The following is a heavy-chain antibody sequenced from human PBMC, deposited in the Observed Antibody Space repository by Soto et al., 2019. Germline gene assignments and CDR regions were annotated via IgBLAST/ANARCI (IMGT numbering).Heavy chain of an antibody. CDR2: INHSGST. Sequence: QVQLQQWGAGLLKPSETLSLTCAVYGGSFSGYYWSWIRQPPGKGLEWIGEINHSGSTNYNPSLKSRVTISVDTSKNQFSLKLSSVTAADTAVYYCARGRYSSSFFDYWGQGTLVTVSS. J-gene: IGHJ4*02. V-gene: IGHV4-34*01. D-gene: IGHD6-6*01. CDR3: ARGRYSSSFFDY. CDR1: GGSFSGYY.